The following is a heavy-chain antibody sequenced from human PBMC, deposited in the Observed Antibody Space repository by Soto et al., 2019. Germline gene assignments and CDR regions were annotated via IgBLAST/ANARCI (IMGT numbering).Heavy chain of an antibody. J-gene: IGHJ3*02. CDR1: GYTFTSYA. D-gene: IGHD3-3*01. V-gene: IGHV1-3*01. Sequence: QVQLVQSGAEVKKPGASVKVSCKASGYTFTSYAMHWVRQAPGQRLEWMGWINAGNGNTKYSQKFQGRVTITRDTSASTAYMELSSLRSEDTAVYYCARDRPRWSTEDDACYIWGQGTMVTVSS. CDR2: INAGNGNT. CDR3: ARDRPRWSTEDDACYI.